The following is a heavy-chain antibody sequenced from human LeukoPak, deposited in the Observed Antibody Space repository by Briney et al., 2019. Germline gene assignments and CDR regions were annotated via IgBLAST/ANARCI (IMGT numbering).Heavy chain of an antibody. Sequence: SETLSLTCSVSGGSVSSRSYYWGWMRQSPGRGLEYIGSNYYSGSTYYNPSLKSRITISVNTSKNQLSLKLSSVTAADTAVYYCAVLSVVPAAMGGGDYWGQGTLVTVSS. D-gene: IGHD2-2*01. V-gene: IGHV4-39*07. CDR3: AVLSVVPAAMGGGDY. J-gene: IGHJ4*02. CDR1: GGSVSSRSYY. CDR2: NYYSGST.